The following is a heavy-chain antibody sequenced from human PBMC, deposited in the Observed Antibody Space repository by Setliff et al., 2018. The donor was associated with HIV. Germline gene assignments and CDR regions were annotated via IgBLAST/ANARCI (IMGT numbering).Heavy chain of an antibody. CDR2: IYYSGIT. V-gene: IGHV4-59*08. CDR3: ARLGYSGSLVGAFDI. Sequence: PSETLTLTCSISGGSVNNYWWTWIRQPPGKGLEWIGYIYYSGITYYNSSLKSRVTISVDTSKNQFSLNLTSVTAADTAVYYCARLGYSGSLVGAFDIWGQGTMVTVSS. D-gene: IGHD1-26*01. J-gene: IGHJ3*02. CDR1: GGSVNNYW.